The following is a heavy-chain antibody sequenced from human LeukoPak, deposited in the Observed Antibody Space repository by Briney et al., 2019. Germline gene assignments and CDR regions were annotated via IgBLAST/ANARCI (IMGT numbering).Heavy chain of an antibody. Sequence: SETLSLTCAVYGGSFSGYYWTWIRQPPGKGLEWIGEINHSGSTYYNPSLKSRVTISIDTSKNQFSLKLSSVTAADTAVYYCAREGVPAARSEFDPWGQGTLVTVSS. D-gene: IGHD2-2*01. CDR1: GGSFSGYY. J-gene: IGHJ5*02. CDR2: INHSGST. V-gene: IGHV4-34*01. CDR3: AREGVPAARSEFDP.